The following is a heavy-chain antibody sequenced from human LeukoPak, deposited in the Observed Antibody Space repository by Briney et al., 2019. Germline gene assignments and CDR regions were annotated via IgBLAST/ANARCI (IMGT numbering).Heavy chain of an antibody. V-gene: IGHV1-2*02. CDR3: ARDIVVGGLVY. D-gene: IGHD2-2*01. J-gene: IGHJ4*02. CDR1: GYTFTGYY. Sequence: ASVKVSCKASGYTFTGYYMHWVRQAPGQGLEWMGWINPNSGGTNYAQKFQGRVTMTRDTSIGTAYMELSRLRADDTAVYYCARDIVVGGLVYWGQGTLVTVSS. CDR2: INPNSGGT.